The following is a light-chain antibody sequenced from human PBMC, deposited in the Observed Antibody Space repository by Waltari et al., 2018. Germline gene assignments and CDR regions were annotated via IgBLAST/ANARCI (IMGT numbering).Light chain of an antibody. Sequence: DIQMTQSPSTLSASVGDRVTITCRASQSLSNWLAWYQQKPGKAPKVLIYKASNLESGVPSRFSGSGSGTEFTLTISSLQPDDFATYYCQQYRNLWTFGQGTKXEIK. CDR2: KAS. CDR1: QSLSNW. J-gene: IGKJ1*01. V-gene: IGKV1-5*03. CDR3: QQYRNLWT.